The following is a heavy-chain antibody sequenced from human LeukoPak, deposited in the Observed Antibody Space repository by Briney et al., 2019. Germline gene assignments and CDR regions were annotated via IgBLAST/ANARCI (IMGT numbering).Heavy chain of an antibody. D-gene: IGHD4-17*01. J-gene: IGHJ4*02. CDR3: ARNDYGDYKFDY. Sequence: SETLSLTCTVSGGSISSSTYYWGWIRQPPGKGLEWIGSIYYRGSTYYNPSLKSRVTISVDTSKNQFSLKLSSVTAADTAVYYCARNDYGDYKFDYWGQGTLVTVSS. CDR2: IYYRGST. CDR1: GGSISSSTYY. V-gene: IGHV4-39*07.